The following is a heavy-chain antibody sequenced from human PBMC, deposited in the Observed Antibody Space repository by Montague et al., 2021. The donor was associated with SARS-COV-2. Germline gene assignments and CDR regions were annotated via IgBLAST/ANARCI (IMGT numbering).Heavy chain of an antibody. CDR2: IYWDDDK. V-gene: IGHV2-5*02. D-gene: IGHD6-13*01. CDR3: ARCSSSWYGDWFDP. CDR1: GFSLSTSGVG. Sequence: PAQVKPTQTLTLTCTFSGFSLSTSGVGVGWIRQPPGKALEWLALIYWDDDKRYSPSLKSRLTITKDTSKNQVVLTMTNMDPVDTATYYCARCSSSWYGDWFDPWGQGTLVTVSS. J-gene: IGHJ5*02.